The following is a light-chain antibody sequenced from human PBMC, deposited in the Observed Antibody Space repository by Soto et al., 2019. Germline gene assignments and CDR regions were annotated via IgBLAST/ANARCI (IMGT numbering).Light chain of an antibody. J-gene: IGKJ4*01. V-gene: IGKV1-33*01. CDR1: QDISNY. CDR2: DAS. CDR3: QQSYSTPLT. Sequence: DIQMTQSPSSLSASVGDRVTITCQASQDISNYLNWYQQKLGKAPKLLIYDASNLETGVPSRFSGSGPGTDFTFTISSLQPEDFATYYCQQSYSTPLTFGGGTKVDIK.